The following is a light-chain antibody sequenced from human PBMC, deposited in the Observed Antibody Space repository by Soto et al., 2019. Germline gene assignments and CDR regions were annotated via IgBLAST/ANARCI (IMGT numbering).Light chain of an antibody. V-gene: IGKV4-1*01. CDR2: WAT. Sequence: DIVMTQSPDSLAVSLGERATINCKSSQSVLHSSNNKMYLAWYQQKPGQPPKLLIYWATIRESGVPDRSSGSGSGTDFTLTIGSLHDEDVAFYYCQQYYDTPPTFGQGTKVEIK. J-gene: IGKJ1*01. CDR1: QSVLHSSNNKMY. CDR3: QQYYDTPPT.